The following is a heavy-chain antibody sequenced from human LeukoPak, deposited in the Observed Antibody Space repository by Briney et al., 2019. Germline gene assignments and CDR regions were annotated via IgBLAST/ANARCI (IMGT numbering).Heavy chain of an antibody. D-gene: IGHD3-16*02. CDR2: TYYRSKWYN. Sequence: SQTLSLTCAISGDSVSSNSAAWNWIRQSPSRGLEWLGRTYYRSKWYNDYAVSVKSRITINPDTSKNQFSLQLNSVTPEDTAVYYCARDTYYDYVWGSYRPPYFDYWGQGTLVTVSS. V-gene: IGHV6-1*01. CDR3: ARDTYYDYVWGSYRPPYFDY. CDR1: GDSVSSNSAA. J-gene: IGHJ4*02.